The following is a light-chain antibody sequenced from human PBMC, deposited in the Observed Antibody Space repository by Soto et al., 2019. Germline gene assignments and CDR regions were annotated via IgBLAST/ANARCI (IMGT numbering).Light chain of an antibody. J-gene: IGLJ3*02. CDR2: DTS. CDR1: DSNVGNNY. V-gene: IGLV1-51*01. CDR3: GTWDTALRAGK. Sequence: QSVLTQPPSVSAATGQRVIISCSGSDSNVGNNYVSWYQQFPGAPPKLLIYDTSKRPSWISDRFSASKSGTSATLIISSLQTGDEAHYYCGTWDTALRAGKFGGGTKLTVL.